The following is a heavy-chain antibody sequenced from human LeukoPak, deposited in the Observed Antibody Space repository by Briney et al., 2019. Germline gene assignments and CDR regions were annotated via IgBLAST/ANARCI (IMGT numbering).Heavy chain of an antibody. D-gene: IGHD3-10*01. CDR1: GGSISSGGYY. V-gene: IGHV4-31*03. CDR3: ARARRYYGSSSGAFDI. Sequence: SETLSLTCTVSGGSISSGGYYWSWIRQHPGKGLEWIGYIYYSGSTYYNPSLKSRVTISVDTSKNQFSLKLSSVTAADTAVYYCARARRYYGSSSGAFDIWGHGTMVTVSS. J-gene: IGHJ3*02. CDR2: IYYSGST.